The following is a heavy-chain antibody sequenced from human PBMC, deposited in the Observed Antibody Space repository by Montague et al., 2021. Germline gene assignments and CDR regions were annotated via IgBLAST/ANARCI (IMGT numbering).Heavy chain of an antibody. D-gene: IGHD6-19*01. CDR3: ARDSYSCGWYSAEYFEH. J-gene: IGHJ1*01. CDR1: GFTFRNYG. V-gene: IGHV3-48*02. Sequence: SLSLSLSASGFTFRNYGMNWVRQAPGKGLEWVSYITSSSRSTYYADSVRGRFTISRDNPKNSLYLQMNSLRDEDTAVYYCARDSYSCGWYSAEYFEHWGQGTLVTVSS. CDR2: ITSSSRST.